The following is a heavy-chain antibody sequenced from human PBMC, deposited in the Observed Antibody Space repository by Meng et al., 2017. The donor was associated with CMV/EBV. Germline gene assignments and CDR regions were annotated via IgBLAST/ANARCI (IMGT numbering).Heavy chain of an antibody. CDR1: GFTFSSYS. Sequence: GESLKISCAASGFTFSSYSMNWVRQAPGKGLEWVSSISSSSSYIYYADSVKGRFTISRDNAKNSLYLQMNSRRAEDTAVYYCARDPDYDFWSGYSPLDYWGQGTLVTVSS. D-gene: IGHD3-3*01. CDR3: ARDPDYDFWSGYSPLDY. CDR2: ISSSSSYI. J-gene: IGHJ4*02. V-gene: IGHV3-21*01.